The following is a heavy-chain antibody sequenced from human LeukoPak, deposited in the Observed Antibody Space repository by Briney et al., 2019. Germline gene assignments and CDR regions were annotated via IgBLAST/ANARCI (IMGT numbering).Heavy chain of an antibody. CDR1: GFTFSSYA. J-gene: IGHJ4*02. Sequence: GGSLRLSCAASGFTFSSYAMSWVRQAPGKGLEWVSGISGSGGSTYYADSVKGRFTISRDNSKNTLYLQMNSLRAEDTAVYYCAKRGLRFLGWAVDYWGQGTLVTVSS. CDR3: AKRGLRFLGWAVDY. V-gene: IGHV3-23*01. CDR2: ISGSGGST. D-gene: IGHD3-3*01.